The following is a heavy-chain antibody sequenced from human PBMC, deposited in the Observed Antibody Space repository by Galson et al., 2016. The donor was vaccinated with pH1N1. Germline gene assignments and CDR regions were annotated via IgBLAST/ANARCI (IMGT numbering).Heavy chain of an antibody. CDR2: IKQDGSER. J-gene: IGHJ3*01. Sequence: ASGFAFRNYWMTWVRQVPGKGLEWVALIKQDGSERYYVDSLKGRFTVFRDNDKNSLYLQMNSLGVEDTAVYFCARAVHYYDTSGFETFDVWGQGTMVTVSS. CDR3: ARAVHYYDTSGFETFDV. CDR1: GFAFRNYW. V-gene: IGHV3-7*01. D-gene: IGHD3-22*01.